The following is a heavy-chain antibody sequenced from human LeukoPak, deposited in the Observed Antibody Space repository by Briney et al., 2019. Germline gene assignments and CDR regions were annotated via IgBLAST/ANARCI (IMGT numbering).Heavy chain of an antibody. CDR1: GFRFSDYY. CDR3: ARDATMIVVTGNFDI. Sequence: GGSLRLSCAASGFRFSDYYMIWIGQAPGKGLEWVSYISSSGSTKYYADSVKGRFTISRDNARNSLFLQMNRLRAEDTAVYYCARDATMIVVTGNFDIWGQGTLLTVSS. D-gene: IGHD3-22*01. CDR2: ISSSGSTK. V-gene: IGHV3-11*04. J-gene: IGHJ3*02.